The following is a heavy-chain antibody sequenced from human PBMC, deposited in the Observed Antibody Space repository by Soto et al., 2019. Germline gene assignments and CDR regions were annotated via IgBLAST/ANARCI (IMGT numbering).Heavy chain of an antibody. CDR3: AKGRGGSGSLTPRVDF. D-gene: IGHD3-10*01. J-gene: IGHJ4*02. CDR2: ISGGGDTT. CDR1: GFTFNNYA. Sequence: EVQLLESGGGLVQPGGSLRLSCAVSGFTFNNYAMTWVRQAPGKGLEWGSAISGGGDTTSYADSVKGRFTVSRDGSKNTLYLQMSSLRAEDTALYYCAKGRGGSGSLTPRVDFWGQGTLVTVSS. V-gene: IGHV3-23*01.